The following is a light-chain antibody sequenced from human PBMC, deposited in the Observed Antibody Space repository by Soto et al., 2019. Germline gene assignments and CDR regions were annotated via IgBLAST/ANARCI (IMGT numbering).Light chain of an antibody. CDR3: LQHNTYPPA. Sequence: DIQMTQAPSTPSGSVGDRGTITCRASQTISSWLAWYQQKPGKAPKLLIYKASTLKSGVPSRFSGSGSGTEFTLTISSLQPEDFAIYYCLQHNTYPPAFGHGTKVDIK. CDR1: QTISSW. J-gene: IGKJ1*01. CDR2: KAS. V-gene: IGKV1-5*03.